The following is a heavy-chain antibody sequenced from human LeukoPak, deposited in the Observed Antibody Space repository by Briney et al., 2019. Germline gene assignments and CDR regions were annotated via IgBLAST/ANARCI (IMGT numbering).Heavy chain of an antibody. D-gene: IGHD3-22*01. V-gene: IGHV4-61*01. CDR3: AREGASNYYDSSGPNVRPYYFDY. Sequence: KASETLSLTCTVSGGSVSSGSYYWSWIRQPPGKGLEWIGYIYYSGSTNYNPSLKSRVTISVDTSKNQFSLKLSSVTAADTAVYYCAREGASNYYDSSGPNVRPYYFDYWGQGTLVTVSS. CDR2: IYYSGST. CDR1: GGSVSSGSYY. J-gene: IGHJ4*02.